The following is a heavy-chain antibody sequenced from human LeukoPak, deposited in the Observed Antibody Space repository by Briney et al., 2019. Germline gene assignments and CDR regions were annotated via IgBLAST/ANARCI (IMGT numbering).Heavy chain of an antibody. CDR2: IWFDGSIK. D-gene: IGHD3-3*01. J-gene: IGHJ4*02. Sequence: PGGSLRLSCAVSGYNFNGHGMHWVRQAPGKGLEWVALIWFDGSIKHYADSVKGRFTISRGNSNNMLYLQMNSLRAEDTAVYSCVRLFGDKYGRLDYWGQGTLVTVSS. CDR1: GYNFNGHG. CDR3: VRLFGDKYGRLDY. V-gene: IGHV3-33*01.